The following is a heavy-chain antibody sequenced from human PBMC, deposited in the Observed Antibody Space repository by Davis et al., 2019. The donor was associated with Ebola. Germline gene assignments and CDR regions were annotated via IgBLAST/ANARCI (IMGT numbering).Heavy chain of an antibody. D-gene: IGHD2-2*01. CDR2: FDPEDGET. CDR1: GYTLSDLS. J-gene: IGHJ6*02. CDR3: ATDQRYQLISNHYYYGMDV. Sequence: ASVKVSCKVSGYTLSDLSMYWVRQAPGKGLEWLGGFDPEDGETIYAQKFQGRVTMTEDTSTDTAYMELSSLRSEDTAVYYCATDQRYQLISNHYYYGMDVWGQGTTVTVSS. V-gene: IGHV1-24*01.